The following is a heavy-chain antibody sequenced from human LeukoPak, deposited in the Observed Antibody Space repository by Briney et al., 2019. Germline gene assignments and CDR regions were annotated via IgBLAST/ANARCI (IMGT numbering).Heavy chain of an antibody. CDR2: IYYSGSA. J-gene: IGHJ6*03. CDR3: ASRGSGSSAYYYMDV. D-gene: IGHD3-10*01. Sequence: SETLSLACTVSGGSISSSSYYWGWIRQPPGKGLEWIGSIYYSGSAYYNPSLKSRVTISVDTSKNQFSLKLSSVTAADTAVYYCASRGSGSSAYYYMDVWGKGTTVTVSS. V-gene: IGHV4-39*01. CDR1: GGSISSSSYY.